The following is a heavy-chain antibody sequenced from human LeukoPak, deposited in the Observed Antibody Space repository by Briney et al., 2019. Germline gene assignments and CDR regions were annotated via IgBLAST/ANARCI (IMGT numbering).Heavy chain of an antibody. Sequence: GGSLRLSCAASGFTFSSYGMHWVRQAPGKGLEGVAVISYDGSNKYYADSVKGRFTISRDNSKNTLYLQMNSLRAEDTAVYYCAKDRFISSGYYYDYWGQGTLVTVSS. CDR3: AKDRFISSGYYYDY. D-gene: IGHD3-22*01. J-gene: IGHJ4*02. CDR1: GFTFSSYG. CDR2: ISYDGSNK. V-gene: IGHV3-33*06.